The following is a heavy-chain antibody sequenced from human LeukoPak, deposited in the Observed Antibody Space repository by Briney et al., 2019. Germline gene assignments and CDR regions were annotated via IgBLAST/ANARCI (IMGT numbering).Heavy chain of an antibody. CDR1: GGSISGTYY. D-gene: IGHD3-16*01. V-gene: IGHV4-59*08. Sequence: KPSETLSLTCTVSGGSISGTYYWSWIRQPPGKGLEWIGYIYYTGTTDSNPSLKSRVTISLDTSKNRFSLNLSSVTAADTAVYYCARRWVYDKRAFDAWGQGTMVTVSS. J-gene: IGHJ3*01. CDR2: IYYTGTT. CDR3: ARRWVYDKRAFDA.